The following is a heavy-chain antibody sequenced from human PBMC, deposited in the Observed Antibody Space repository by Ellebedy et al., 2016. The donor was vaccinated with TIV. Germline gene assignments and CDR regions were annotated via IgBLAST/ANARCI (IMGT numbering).Heavy chain of an antibody. V-gene: IGHV4-59*08. CDR3: ARGPLRYFDWVYYYHGMDV. Sequence: MPSETLSLTCTVSGGSISTYYWSWIRQPPGQGLEWIGYIYYSGYTEYTPSLKSRVTISLATSKDQFSLRLSSVTAADTAVYYCARGPLRYFDWVYYYHGMDVWGQGTTVTVSS. CDR1: GGSISTYY. CDR2: IYYSGYT. D-gene: IGHD3-9*01. J-gene: IGHJ6*02.